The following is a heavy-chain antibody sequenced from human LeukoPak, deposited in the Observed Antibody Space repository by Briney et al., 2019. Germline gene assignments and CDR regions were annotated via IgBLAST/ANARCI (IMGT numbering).Heavy chain of an antibody. V-gene: IGHV1-69*13. CDR2: IIPIFGTA. D-gene: IGHD2-2*02. J-gene: IGHJ4*02. CDR3: ARGTVPAAIGPSYFDY. CDR1: GGTFISYA. Sequence: SVKVSCKASGGTFISYAISWVRQAPGQGLEWMGGIIPIFGTANYAQKFQGRVTITADESTSTAYMELSSLRSEDTAVYYCARGTVPAAIGPSYFDYWGQGTLVTVSS.